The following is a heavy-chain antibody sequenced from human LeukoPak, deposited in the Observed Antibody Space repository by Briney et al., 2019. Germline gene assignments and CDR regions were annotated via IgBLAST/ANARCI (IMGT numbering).Heavy chain of an antibody. J-gene: IGHJ5*02. CDR3: ARGGDLPIVPAAINWFDP. D-gene: IGHD2-2*01. CDR2: MNPNSGNT. V-gene: IGHV1-8*03. Sequence: ASVKVSCKASGYTFTSYDSNWVRQATGQGLEWMGWMNPNSGNTGYAQKFQGRVTITRNTSISTAYMELSSLGSEDTAVYYCARGGDLPIVPAAINWFDPWGQGTLVTVSS. CDR1: GYTFTSYD.